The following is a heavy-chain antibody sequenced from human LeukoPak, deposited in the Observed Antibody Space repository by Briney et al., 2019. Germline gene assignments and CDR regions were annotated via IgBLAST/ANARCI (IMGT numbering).Heavy chain of an antibody. Sequence: GGSLRLSCAASGFTFDDYGMSWVRQAPGKGLEWVSGINWNGGSTGYADSVKGRFTISRDNAKNSLYLQMNSLRAEDTAVYYCAKDFNDYVWGSYREYDYWGQGTLVTVSS. CDR2: INWNGGST. CDR1: GFTFDDYG. D-gene: IGHD3-16*02. CDR3: AKDFNDYVWGSYREYDY. V-gene: IGHV3-20*04. J-gene: IGHJ4*02.